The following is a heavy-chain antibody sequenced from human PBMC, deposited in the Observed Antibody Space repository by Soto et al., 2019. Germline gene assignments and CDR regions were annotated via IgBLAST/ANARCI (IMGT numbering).Heavy chain of an antibody. Sequence: QVQLLQSGAEVKKPGASVKVSCKASGYTFTSYDINWVRQATGQGLEWMGWMNPNSGNTGYAQKFQGRVTMTRNTSISTAYMELSSLRSEDTAVYYCARFTTLYWYFDLWGRGTLVTVSS. J-gene: IGHJ2*01. CDR1: GYTFTSYD. V-gene: IGHV1-8*01. CDR3: ARFTTLYWYFDL. D-gene: IGHD3-3*01. CDR2: MNPNSGNT.